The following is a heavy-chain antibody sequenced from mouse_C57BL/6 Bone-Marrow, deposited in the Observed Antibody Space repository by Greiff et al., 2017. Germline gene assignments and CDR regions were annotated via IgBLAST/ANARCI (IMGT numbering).Heavy chain of an antibody. D-gene: IGHD2-2*01. CDR2: IDPEDGET. CDR1: GFNIKDYY. V-gene: IGHV14-2*01. CDR3: ARHGYYLDY. J-gene: IGHJ2*01. Sequence: VQLQQSGAELVKPGASVKLSCTASGFNIKDYYMHWVKQRTEQGLEWIGRIDPEDGETKYAPKFPGKATITADTSSNTAYLQLSSLTSEDTAVYYCARHGYYLDYWGQGTTLTVSS.